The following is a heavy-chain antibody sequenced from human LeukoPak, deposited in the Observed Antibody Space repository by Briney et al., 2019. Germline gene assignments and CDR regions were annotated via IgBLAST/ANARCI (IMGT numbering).Heavy chain of an antibody. CDR3: ARDISSLTTVTTLVAFDI. Sequence: SVKVSCKASGGTFSSYAISWVRQAPGQGLEWMGGIIPIFGTANYAQKFQGRVTTTADESTSTAYMELSSLRSEDTAVYYCARDISSLTTVTTLVAFDIWGQGTMVTVSS. CDR2: IIPIFGTA. J-gene: IGHJ3*02. CDR1: GGTFSSYA. V-gene: IGHV1-69*13. D-gene: IGHD4-17*01.